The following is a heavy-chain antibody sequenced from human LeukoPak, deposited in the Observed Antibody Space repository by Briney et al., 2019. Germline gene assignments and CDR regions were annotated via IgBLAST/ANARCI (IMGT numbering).Heavy chain of an antibody. J-gene: IGHJ4*02. V-gene: IGHV3-30-3*01. Sequence: GGSLRLSCAASGCTFSSYAMHWVRQAPGKGLEWVAVISYDGSNKYYADSVKGRFTISRDNSKNTLYLQMNSLRAEDTAVYYCARERGMIVRYFDYWGQGTLVTVSS. CDR2: ISYDGSNK. D-gene: IGHD3-22*01. CDR1: GCTFSSYA. CDR3: ARERGMIVRYFDY.